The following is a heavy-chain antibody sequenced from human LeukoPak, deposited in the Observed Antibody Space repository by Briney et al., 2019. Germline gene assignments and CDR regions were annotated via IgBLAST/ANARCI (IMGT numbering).Heavy chain of an antibody. J-gene: IGHJ4*02. CDR3: ARLVRYFD. CDR1: GGSINIGGCH. D-gene: IGHD3-9*01. Sequence: SETLSLTCTVSGGSINIGGCHWTWIRQHPGMGLEWLGHVYYRGDSFYNPSLQSRVTISVDTSKNQFSLTLNSVTAADTAVYYCARLVRYFDWGQGTLVTVSS. CDR2: VYYRGDS. V-gene: IGHV4-31*03.